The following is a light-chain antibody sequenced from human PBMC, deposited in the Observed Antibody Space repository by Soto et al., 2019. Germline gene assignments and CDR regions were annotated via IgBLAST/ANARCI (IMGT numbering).Light chain of an antibody. Sequence: EIVMTQSPATLSVSPGERATLSCRASQSVSSNLAWYQQKPGQAPRLLIYGASTRATGIPARFSGSGSGTEFPLTISSLLSEDFAVYYCQKYNTGPRALGKGTKVNIK. V-gene: IGKV3-15*01. CDR2: GAS. J-gene: IGKJ1*01. CDR1: QSVSSN. CDR3: QKYNTGPRA.